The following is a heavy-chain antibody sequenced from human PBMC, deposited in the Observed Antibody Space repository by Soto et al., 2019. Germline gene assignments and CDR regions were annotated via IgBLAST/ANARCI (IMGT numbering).Heavy chain of an antibody. V-gene: IGHV4-39*01. Sequence: PSGTLSLTCTVTGDSISSRSYYWGWIRQPPGKGLEWIGSIYYSGSTYNNPSLRSRVSMSIDTSKDQFSLKLKSVTAADTALYFCARQRTSVVTQAYFDVWGSGSLVTVS. J-gene: IGHJ4*02. CDR3: ARQRTSVVTQAYFDV. D-gene: IGHD2-21*02. CDR2: IYYSGST. CDR1: GDSISSRSYY.